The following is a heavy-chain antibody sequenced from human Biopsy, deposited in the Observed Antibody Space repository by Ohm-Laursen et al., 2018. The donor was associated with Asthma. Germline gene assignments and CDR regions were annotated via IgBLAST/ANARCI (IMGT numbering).Heavy chain of an antibody. CDR2: LIPVLGTP. Sequence: GSSVKVSCNASGGTFSRFAISWVRQAPGQGLEWMGGLIPVLGTPDHAQMFEGRVTITADESTSTAYMELSSLSSEGTAVYYCARGYSGSDRIVYYYSGLEVWGQGTTVTVSS. CDR3: ARGYSGSDRIVYYYSGLEV. D-gene: IGHD5-12*01. V-gene: IGHV1-69*01. CDR1: GGTFSRFA. J-gene: IGHJ6*02.